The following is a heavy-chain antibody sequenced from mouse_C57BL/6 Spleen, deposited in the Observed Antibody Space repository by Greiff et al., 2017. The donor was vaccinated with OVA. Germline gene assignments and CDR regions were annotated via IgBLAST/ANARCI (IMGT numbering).Heavy chain of an antibody. CDR3: ARDYYGSSYVGWYFDV. V-gene: IGHV5-4*01. CDR2: LSDGGSYT. Sequence: EVQRVESGGGLVKPGGSLKLSCAASGFTFSSYALSWVRQTPEKRLAWVATLSDGGSYTYYPDNVKGRFTISRDNAKNNLYLQMSHLKSEDTAMYYCARDYYGSSYVGWYFDVWGTGTTVTVSS. D-gene: IGHD1-1*01. CDR1: GFTFSSYA. J-gene: IGHJ1*03.